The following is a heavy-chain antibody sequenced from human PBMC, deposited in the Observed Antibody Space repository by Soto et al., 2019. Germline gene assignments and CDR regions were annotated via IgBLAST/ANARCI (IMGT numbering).Heavy chain of an antibody. J-gene: IGHJ6*02. D-gene: IGHD2-15*01. CDR1: GFTFSSYV. V-gene: IGHV3-30*18. CDR3: AKDEVLVEVVARDYYGLDV. Sequence: GGSLRLSCAASGFTFSSYVMHWVRQAPGKGLDWVAHISYDGNNKYYSDSVKGRFTISRDNFKNTLYLQMSSLRADDTAVYYCAKDEVLVEVVARDYYGLDVWGQGTTVTVSS. CDR2: ISYDGNNK.